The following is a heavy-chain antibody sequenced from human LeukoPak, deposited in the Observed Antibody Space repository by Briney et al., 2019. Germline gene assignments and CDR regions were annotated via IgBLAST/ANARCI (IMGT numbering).Heavy chain of an antibody. CDR2: ISGSGGST. CDR3: AKVGSFLLDY. J-gene: IGHJ4*02. Sequence: GGSLRLSCAASGFPFSSYAMSWVRQAPGKGLEWVSAISGSGGSTYYAHSVTGPFTISRDNSKNTLYLQMNSLRAEDTAVYYCAKVGSFLLDYWGQGTLVTVSS. V-gene: IGHV3-23*01. CDR1: GFPFSSYA. D-gene: IGHD3-3*01.